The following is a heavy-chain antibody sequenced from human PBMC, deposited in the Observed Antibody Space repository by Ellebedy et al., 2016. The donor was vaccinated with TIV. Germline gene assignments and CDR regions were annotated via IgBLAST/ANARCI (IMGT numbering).Heavy chain of an antibody. CDR3: AASSRGGYYFDY. J-gene: IGHJ4*02. D-gene: IGHD3-16*01. V-gene: IGHV1-58*01. CDR2: IVVGSGNT. Sequence: ASVKVSCKASGFTFTSSAVQWVRQARGQRLEWIGWIVVGSGNTNYAQKFQERVTITRDMSTSTAYMELSSLRSEDTAVYYCAASSRGGYYFDYWGQGTLVTVSS. CDR1: GFTFTSSA.